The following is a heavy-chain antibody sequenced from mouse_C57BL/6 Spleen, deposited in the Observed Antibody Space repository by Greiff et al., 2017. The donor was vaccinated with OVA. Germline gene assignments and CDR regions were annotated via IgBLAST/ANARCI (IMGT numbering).Heavy chain of an antibody. CDR2: ISSGGSYT. V-gene: IGHV5-6*01. Sequence: EVQLVESGGDLVKPGGSLKLSCAASGFTFSSYGLSWVRQTPDKRLGWVATISSGGSYTYSPDNVTGRFTISRDNAKNTLYLQMCSLKSDDTAMYYGARQPDYGSRGGYFDYWGQGTTLTVSS. CDR1: GFTFSSYG. CDR3: ARQPDYGSRGGYFDY. J-gene: IGHJ2*01. D-gene: IGHD1-1*01.